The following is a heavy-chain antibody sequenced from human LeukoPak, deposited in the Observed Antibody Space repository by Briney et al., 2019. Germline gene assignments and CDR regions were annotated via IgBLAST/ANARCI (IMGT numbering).Heavy chain of an antibody. CDR2: IYHSGST. V-gene: IGHV4-38-2*02. CDR1: GYSISSGYY. CDR3: ARPYYYDSSGYSDQ. J-gene: IGHJ4*02. Sequence: SETLSLTCNVSGYSISSGYYWGWIRQPPGKGLEWIGNIYHSGSTYYNPSLKSRVTISVDTSKNQFSLKLSSVTAADTAVYYCARPYYYDSSGYSDQWGQGTLVTVSS. D-gene: IGHD3-22*01.